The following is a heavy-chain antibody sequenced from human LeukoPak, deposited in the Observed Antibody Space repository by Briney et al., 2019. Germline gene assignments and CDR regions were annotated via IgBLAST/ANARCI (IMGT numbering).Heavy chain of an antibody. D-gene: IGHD2-21*02. V-gene: IGHV4-39*01. Sequence: SETVSLTCTVSGGFISSSSYYWGWVRQSPGKGLEWIGSIYYSGSTHYNPSLRSRVTISVDTSKNQFSLKLTSVTAADTAVCDCGRQGRLNAFHFWGQGTMVTVSS. CDR1: GGFISSSSYY. CDR3: GRQGRLNAFHF. CDR2: IYYSGST. J-gene: IGHJ3*01.